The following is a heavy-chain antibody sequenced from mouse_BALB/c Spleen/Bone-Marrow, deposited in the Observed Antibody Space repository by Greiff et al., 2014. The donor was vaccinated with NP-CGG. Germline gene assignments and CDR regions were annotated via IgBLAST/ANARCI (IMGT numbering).Heavy chain of an antibody. V-gene: IGHV7-3*02. CDR2: IRNKPNGYTT. CDR3: ARDYAGYFDF. J-gene: IGHJ2*01. CDR1: GFTFTDYF. Sequence: VQLQQSGGGLVQPGGSLRLSCTTSGFTFTDYFMTWVRQPPEKALEWLGFIRNKPNGYTTEYNPSVKGRFTISRDNSQGILYLQMNTLRAEDSAIYYCARDYAGYFDFWGQGTTLTVSS.